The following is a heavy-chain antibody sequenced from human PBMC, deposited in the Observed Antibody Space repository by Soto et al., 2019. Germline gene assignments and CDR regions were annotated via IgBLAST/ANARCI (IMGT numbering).Heavy chain of an antibody. J-gene: IGHJ5*02. CDR3: ARAQDIVVVPPAILFDP. CDR2: INHSKTT. D-gene: IGHD2-2*02. Sequence: QVQLEQWGAGLLKPSETLSLTCAVYGGSFSDYYWTWIRQPPGKGLEWIGEINHSKTTNYNPSLKSRVTISVDTSKNQFSLKLSSVTAADTAVYYCARAQDIVVVPPAILFDPWGQGTLVTVSS. CDR1: GGSFSDYY. V-gene: IGHV4-34*01.